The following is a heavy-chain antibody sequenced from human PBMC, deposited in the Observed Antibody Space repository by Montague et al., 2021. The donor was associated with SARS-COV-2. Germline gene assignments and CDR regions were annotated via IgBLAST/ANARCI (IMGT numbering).Heavy chain of an antibody. V-gene: IGHV3-30*04. J-gene: IGHJ6*02. CDR2: ISYDGSHQ. CDR1: AFTFTSYS. Sequence: SLRLFCAASAFTFTSYSLHWVRQAPGQGLEWVAIISYDGSHQYYAASVKGRFTISRDNSKNTVYLQMTSLRPEDTAVYYCARVYGSHWPPNYAMDVWGQGTTVTVSS. D-gene: IGHD6-13*01. CDR3: ARVYGSHWPPNYAMDV.